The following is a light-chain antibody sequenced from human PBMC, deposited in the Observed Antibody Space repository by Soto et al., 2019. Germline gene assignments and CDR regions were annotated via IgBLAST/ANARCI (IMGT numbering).Light chain of an antibody. Sequence: QSVLTQPPSASGSPGQSVTISCSGTSGDVGAYNYVSWYQQHPGKAPKLMIYEVSKRPSGIPDRFSGSKSGNAASLTVSGLQAEDEADYFCSSYAGSSNLVFGGGTKVTVL. CDR3: SSYAGSSNLV. CDR2: EVS. V-gene: IGLV2-8*01. J-gene: IGLJ2*01. CDR1: SGDVGAYNY.